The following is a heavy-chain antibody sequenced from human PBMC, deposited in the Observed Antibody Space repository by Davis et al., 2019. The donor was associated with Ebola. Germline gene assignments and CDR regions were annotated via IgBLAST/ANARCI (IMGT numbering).Heavy chain of an antibody. Sequence: GESLKISCKDSGNSFTSHWIGWMRQMPGKGLEWMGIIYTGDSDTRYNPSFRGRATISADKSIKTAFLQWSSLRASDTAMYYCASLRRTITGMDDGFDIWGEGTMVTVSS. V-gene: IGHV5-51*01. D-gene: IGHD2-8*02. J-gene: IGHJ3*02. CDR2: IYTGDSDT. CDR3: ASLRRTITGMDDGFDI. CDR1: GNSFTSHW.